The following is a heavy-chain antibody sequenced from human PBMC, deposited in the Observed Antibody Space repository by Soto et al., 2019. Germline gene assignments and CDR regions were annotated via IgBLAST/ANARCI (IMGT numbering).Heavy chain of an antibody. CDR1: GYSFTSYW. D-gene: IGHD4-17*01. V-gene: IGHV5-51*03. Sequence: EVQLVQSGAEVKKPGESLKISCKGSGYSFTSYWIGWVRQMPGKGLEWMGIIYPGDSDTRYSPSFQGQVTISADKSISTAYLQWSSLKASDTAMYYCARTEHGDYEASGSGPNRFWGQGTLVTVSS. CDR2: IYPGDSDT. CDR3: ARTEHGDYEASGSGPNRF. J-gene: IGHJ4*02.